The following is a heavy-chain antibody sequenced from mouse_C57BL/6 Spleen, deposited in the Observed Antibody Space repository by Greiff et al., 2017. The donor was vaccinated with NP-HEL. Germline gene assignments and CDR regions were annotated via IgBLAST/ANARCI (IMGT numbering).Heavy chain of an antibody. D-gene: IGHD4-1*01. Sequence: QVQLQQSGAELVRPGASVTLSCKASGYTFTDYEMHWVKQTPVHGLEWIGAIDPETGGTAYNQKFKGKAILTADKSSSTAYMELRSLTSEDSAVYYCTRLTGGYFEVWGTGTTVTVAS. V-gene: IGHV1-15*01. CDR2: IDPETGGT. J-gene: IGHJ1*03. CDR1: GYTFTDYE. CDR3: TRLTGGYFEV.